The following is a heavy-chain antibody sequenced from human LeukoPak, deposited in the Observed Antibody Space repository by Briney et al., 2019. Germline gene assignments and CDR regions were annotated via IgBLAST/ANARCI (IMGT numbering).Heavy chain of an antibody. Sequence: SETLSLTCAVYGGSLSGYYWSWIRQTPGKGLEWSGEINHSGSTKYNPSLKSRVTISVDTFKNQFSLKLSSVTAADTAVYYCAGGREAVELNWFVPWGQGILVTVSS. CDR3: AGGREAVELNWFVP. CDR2: INHSGST. J-gene: IGHJ5*02. V-gene: IGHV4-34*01. CDR1: GGSLSGYY. D-gene: IGHD1-26*01.